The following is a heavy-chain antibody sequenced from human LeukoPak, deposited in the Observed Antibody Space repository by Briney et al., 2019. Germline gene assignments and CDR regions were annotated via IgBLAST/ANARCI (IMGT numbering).Heavy chain of an antibody. CDR3: AKRNNRWYPNDY. D-gene: IGHD6-13*01. CDR1: GYSISSGYY. Sequence: SETLSLTCTVSGYSISSGYYWGWIREPAGKGLEWIGRIYYSGSTSYNPSLKSRVTISVDTSKNQFSLKLSSVTAPDSAVYYFAKRNNRWYPNDYWGQGTLVTVSS. CDR2: IYYSGST. J-gene: IGHJ4*02. V-gene: IGHV4-38-2*02.